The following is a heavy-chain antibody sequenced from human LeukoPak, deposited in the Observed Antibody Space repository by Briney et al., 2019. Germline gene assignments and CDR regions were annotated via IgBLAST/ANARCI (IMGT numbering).Heavy chain of an antibody. CDR1: GFTFSSYE. CDR3: VRDVAYDFRNPYRYFQH. J-gene: IGHJ1*01. V-gene: IGHV3-48*03. D-gene: IGHD3-3*01. CDR2: ISIGGRTQ. Sequence: GGSLRLSCAAPGFTFSSYEMNWVRQAPGKALEWVSYISIGGRTQYYADCVKGRFTISRDNAKNSLYLQMKSLRAEDTAVYYCVRDVAYDFRNPYRYFQHWGQGTLVTVSS.